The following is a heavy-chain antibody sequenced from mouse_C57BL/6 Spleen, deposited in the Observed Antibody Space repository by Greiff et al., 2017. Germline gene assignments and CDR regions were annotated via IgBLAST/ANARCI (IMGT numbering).Heavy chain of an antibody. CDR2: ISYDGSN. CDR1: GYSITSGYY. V-gene: IGHV3-6*01. Sequence: EVQLQESGPGLVKPSQSLSLTCSVTGYSITSGYYWNWIRQFPGNKLEWMGYISYDGSNNYNPSLKNRISITRDTSKNQFFLKLNSVTTEDTATYYCARWGEGLMDYWGQGTSVTVSS. J-gene: IGHJ4*01. CDR3: ARWGEGLMDY.